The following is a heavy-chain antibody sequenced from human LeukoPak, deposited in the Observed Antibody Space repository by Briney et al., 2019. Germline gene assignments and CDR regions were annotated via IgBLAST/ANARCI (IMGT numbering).Heavy chain of an antibody. V-gene: IGHV3-30-3*01. J-gene: IGHJ6*03. Sequence: PGGSLRLSCAASGFTFSSYAMHWVRQAPGKGLEWVAVISYDGSNKYYADSVKGRFTISRDNSKNTLYLQMNSLRLEDTAVYYCAKDLLTFHSAYMGVWGKGTTITVSS. CDR3: AKDLLTFHSAYMGV. D-gene: IGHD3-9*01. CDR1: GFTFSSYA. CDR2: ISYDGSNK.